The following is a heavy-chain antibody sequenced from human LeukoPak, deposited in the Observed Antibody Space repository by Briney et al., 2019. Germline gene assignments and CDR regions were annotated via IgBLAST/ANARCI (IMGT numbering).Heavy chain of an antibody. V-gene: IGHV4-4*07. CDR1: GGSISSYY. J-gene: IGHJ6*04. CDR2: IYTSGST. D-gene: IGHD2-2*03. CDR3: AREGGGGYCSSTSCPAADV. Sequence: SETLSLTCTVSGGSISSYYWSWIRQPAGKGLEWIGRIYTSGSTNYNPSLKSRVTMSVDTSKNQFSLKLSSVTAADTAVYYCAREGGGGYCSSTSCPAADVWGKGTTVTVSS.